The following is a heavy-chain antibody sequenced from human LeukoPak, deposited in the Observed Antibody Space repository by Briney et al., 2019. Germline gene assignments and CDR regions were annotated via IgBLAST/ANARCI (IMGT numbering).Heavy chain of an antibody. Sequence: GGSLRLSCAASGFTFSSYAMHWVRQAPGKGLGWVAVISYDGSNKYYAHSVKGRFTISRDNSKNTLYLQMNSLRAEDTAVYYCARDLRAAGNPPPLFDYWGQGTLVTVSS. CDR3: ARDLRAAGNPPPLFDY. CDR2: ISYDGSNK. D-gene: IGHD6-19*01. CDR1: GFTFSSYA. J-gene: IGHJ4*02. V-gene: IGHV3-30*04.